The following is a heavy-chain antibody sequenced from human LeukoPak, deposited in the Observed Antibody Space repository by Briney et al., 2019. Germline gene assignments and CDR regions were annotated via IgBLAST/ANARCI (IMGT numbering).Heavy chain of an antibody. CDR3: AKDSSVYGDYGQYYFDY. CDR2: ISGSGGST. CDR1: GFTFSSYA. Sequence: GGSLRLSCAASGFTFSSYAMSWVRQAPGKGLEWVSAISGSGGSTYYADSVKGRFTISRDNSKNTLYLQMNSLRAEDTAVYYCAKDSSVYGDYGQYYFDYWGQGTLVTVSS. D-gene: IGHD4-17*01. J-gene: IGHJ4*02. V-gene: IGHV3-23*01.